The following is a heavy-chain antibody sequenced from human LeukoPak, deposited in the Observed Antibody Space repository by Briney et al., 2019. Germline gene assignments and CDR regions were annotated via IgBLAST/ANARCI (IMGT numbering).Heavy chain of an antibody. CDR3: AKKLGGRYILDY. Sequence: GGSLRLSCAASGFTFSSYAMRWVRQAPGKGLEWVSLISGSGGGKYYADSVKGRFTISRDNSKNTLYLHMNSLRAEDTAVYYCAKKLGGRYILDYWGQGTLVTVSS. CDR2: ISGSGGGK. V-gene: IGHV3-23*01. J-gene: IGHJ4*02. CDR1: GFTFSSYA. D-gene: IGHD3-16*01.